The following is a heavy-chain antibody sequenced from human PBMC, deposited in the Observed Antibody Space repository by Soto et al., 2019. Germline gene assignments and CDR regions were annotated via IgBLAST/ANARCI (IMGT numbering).Heavy chain of an antibody. D-gene: IGHD1-26*01. V-gene: IGHV3-23*01. J-gene: IGHJ4*02. Sequence: EVQLLEAGGGLVQPGGSLSLSCAASGCTFSSYAMSWVRQAPGKGLEWVSAISGSGGSTYYADSVKGRFTISRDNSKNTLYLQMISLRAEDTAVYYCAVLSGRFDFWGQGTLVTDSS. CDR2: ISGSGGST. CDR3: AVLSGRFDF. CDR1: GCTFSSYA.